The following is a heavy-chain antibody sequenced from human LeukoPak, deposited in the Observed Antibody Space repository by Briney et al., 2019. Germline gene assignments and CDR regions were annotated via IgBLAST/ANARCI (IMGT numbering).Heavy chain of an antibody. CDR3: ARVDYGDYSTNQMMDY. J-gene: IGHJ4*02. D-gene: IGHD4-17*01. CDR1: GYSFTSYW. Sequence: PGESLKISCKGSGYSFTSYWIGWVRQMPGKGLEWMGIIYPGDSDTRYSPSFQGQVTISADKSISTAYLQWSSLKASDTAMYYCARVDYGDYSTNQMMDYWGQGTLVTVSS. V-gene: IGHV5-51*01. CDR2: IYPGDSDT.